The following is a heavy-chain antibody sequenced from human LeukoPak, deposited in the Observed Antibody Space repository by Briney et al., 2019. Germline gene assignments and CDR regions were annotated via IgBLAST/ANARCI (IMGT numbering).Heavy chain of an antibody. CDR3: ARAGVAGIFDY. D-gene: IGHD6-19*01. CDR2: IYYSGST. V-gene: IGHV4-59*08. J-gene: IGHJ4*02. CDR1: GGSISSYY. Sequence: SETLSLTCTVSGGSISSYYWSWIRQPPGKGLEWIGYIYYSGSTNYNPSLKSRVTISVDTSKNQFSLKLSSVTAADTAVYYCARAGVAGIFDYRGQGTLVTVSS.